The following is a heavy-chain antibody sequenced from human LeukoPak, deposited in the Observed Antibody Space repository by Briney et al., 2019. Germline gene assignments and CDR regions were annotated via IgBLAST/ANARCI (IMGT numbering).Heavy chain of an antibody. Sequence: ASVKVSCKASGGTFSSYAISWVRQAPGQGLEWMGGIIPIFGTANYAQKFQGRVTITADESTSTAYMELSSLRSDDTAVYYCARASYSNDATHFDYWGQGTLVTVSS. CDR2: IIPIFGTA. CDR1: GGTFSSYA. CDR3: ARASYSNDATHFDY. J-gene: IGHJ4*02. D-gene: IGHD4-11*01. V-gene: IGHV1-69*13.